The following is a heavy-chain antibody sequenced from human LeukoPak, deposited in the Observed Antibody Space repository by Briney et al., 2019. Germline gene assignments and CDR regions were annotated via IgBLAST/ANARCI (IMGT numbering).Heavy chain of an antibody. CDR1: GFTFNSYS. D-gene: IGHD1-26*01. V-gene: IGHV3-21*01. Sequence: PGGSLRLSCAASGFTFNSYSMYWVRQAPGKGLVWVSSISSSSSHMFYADSVKGRFSISRDNAKNSLYLQMNSVRAEDTAVYYCVRDSGSSYGYYFLHWGQGTLVTVSP. CDR3: VRDSGSSYGYYFLH. J-gene: IGHJ1*01. CDR2: ISSSSSHM.